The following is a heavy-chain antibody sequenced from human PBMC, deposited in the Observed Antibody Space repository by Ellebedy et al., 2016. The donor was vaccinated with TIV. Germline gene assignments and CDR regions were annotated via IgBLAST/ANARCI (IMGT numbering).Heavy chain of an antibody. D-gene: IGHD6-13*01. V-gene: IGHV4-39*01. CDR3: ARQWVAAAGTGYYYYYGMDV. CDR2: IHYSGST. Sequence: SETLSLTCTVSGGSISSSSYYWGWIRQPPGKGLEWFGSIHYSGSTYYNPSLRSRVTISVDTSKNQFSLKLSSVTAADTAVYYCARQWVAAAGTGYYYYYGMDVWGQGTTVTVSS. J-gene: IGHJ6*02. CDR1: GGSISSSSYY.